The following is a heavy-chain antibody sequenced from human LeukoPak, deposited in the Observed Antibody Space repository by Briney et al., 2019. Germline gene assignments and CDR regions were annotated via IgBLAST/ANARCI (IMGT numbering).Heavy chain of an antibody. V-gene: IGHV1-69*05. CDR1: GGTFSSYA. CDR3: ARGPVIAAAGYYFDY. D-gene: IGHD6-13*01. Sequence: ASVKVSCKASGGTFSSYAISWVRQAPGQGLEWMGGIIPIFGTANYAQKFQGRVTITTGESTSTAYMELSSLRSEDTAVYYCARGPVIAAAGYYFDYWGQGTLVTVSS. J-gene: IGHJ4*02. CDR2: IIPIFGTA.